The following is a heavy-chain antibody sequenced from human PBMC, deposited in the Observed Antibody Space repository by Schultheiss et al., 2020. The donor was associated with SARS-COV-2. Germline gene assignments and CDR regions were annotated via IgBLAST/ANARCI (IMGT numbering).Heavy chain of an antibody. V-gene: IGHV3-49*03. D-gene: IGHD1-26*01. J-gene: IGHJ6*03. CDR3: AREGVWWELLGSYYYYYMDV. Sequence: GGSLRLSCTASGFTFGDYAMSWFRQAPGKGLEWVGFIRSKAYGGTTEYAASVKGRFTISRDDSKNSLYLQMNSLKTEDTAVYYCAREGVWWELLGSYYYYYMDVWGKGTTVTVSS. CDR1: GFTFGDYA. CDR2: IRSKAYGGTT.